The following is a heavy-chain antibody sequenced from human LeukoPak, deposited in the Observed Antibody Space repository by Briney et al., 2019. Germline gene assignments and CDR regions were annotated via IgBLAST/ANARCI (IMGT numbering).Heavy chain of an antibody. J-gene: IGHJ3*02. D-gene: IGHD2-2*01. Sequence: SETLSLTCGVSGGSVSSTNWWTWIRQPPGKGLEWIGEVHLDGRTNFNPSLKSRLTMSVDLSENHVSLKLTSVTAADTAVYYCARIGNCSSTSCYGGAFDIWGQGTMVTVSS. CDR1: GGSVSSTNW. V-gene: IGHV4-4*02. CDR3: ARIGNCSSTSCYGGAFDI. CDR2: VHLDGRT.